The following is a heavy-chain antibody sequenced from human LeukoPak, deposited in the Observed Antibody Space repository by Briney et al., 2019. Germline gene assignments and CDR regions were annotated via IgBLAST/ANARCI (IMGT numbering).Heavy chain of an antibody. D-gene: IGHD4-17*01. CDR3: AKDASPTVTTAYWYFDR. CDR2: ISYDGSNK. CDR1: GFTFSSYG. V-gene: IGHV3-30*18. Sequence: QPGRSLRLSCAASGFTFSSYGMHWVRQAPGKGLECVAVISYDGSNKSYGDSVKGRFTISRDNSKNTLYLQMNSLRAEDTAVYYCAKDASPTVTTAYWYFDRWGRGTLVTVSS. J-gene: IGHJ2*01.